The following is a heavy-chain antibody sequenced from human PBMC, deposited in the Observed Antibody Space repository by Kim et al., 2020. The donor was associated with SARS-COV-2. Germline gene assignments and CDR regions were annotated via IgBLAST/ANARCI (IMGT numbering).Heavy chain of an antibody. CDR2: IDTAGDT. J-gene: IGHJ4*02. Sequence: GGSLRLSCAASGFTFRSYDMHWVRQATGKSLEWVSVIDTAGDTYYSGSVKGRFTVARDSAKNSVYLQMISLSPGDTAVYYCVRGGVWGALHFDHWGRGTLVTVSS. V-gene: IGHV3-13*01. CDR1: GFTFRSYD. CDR3: VRGGVWGALHFDH. D-gene: IGHD3-16*01.